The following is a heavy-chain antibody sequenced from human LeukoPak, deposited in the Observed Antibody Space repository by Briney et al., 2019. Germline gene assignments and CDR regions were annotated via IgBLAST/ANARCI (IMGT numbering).Heavy chain of an antibody. V-gene: IGHV3-23*01. CDR2: ISGSGGST. CDR3: ARWTTVITRGDF. CDR1: GFTFSSYA. Sequence: GGSLRLSCAASGFTFSSYAMSWVRQAPGKGLEWVSAISGSGGSTYYADSVAGRFTISRDNAKNSLYLQMNSLRAEDTAVYYCARWTTVITRGDFGGQGTLVTVSS. D-gene: IGHD4-17*01. J-gene: IGHJ4*02.